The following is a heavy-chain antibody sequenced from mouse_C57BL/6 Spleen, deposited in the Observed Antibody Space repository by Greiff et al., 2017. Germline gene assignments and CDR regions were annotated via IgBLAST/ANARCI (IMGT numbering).Heavy chain of an antibody. D-gene: IGHD1-1*01. Sequence: EVKLQESGAELVRPGASVKLSCTASGFNIKDDYMHWVKQRPEQGLEWIGWIDPENGDTEYASKFQGKATITADTSSNTAYLQLSSLTSEDTADYYCTFITTVVARAMDYWGQGTSVTVSS. CDR1: GFNIKDDY. V-gene: IGHV14-4*01. CDR3: TFITTVVARAMDY. CDR2: IDPENGDT. J-gene: IGHJ4*01.